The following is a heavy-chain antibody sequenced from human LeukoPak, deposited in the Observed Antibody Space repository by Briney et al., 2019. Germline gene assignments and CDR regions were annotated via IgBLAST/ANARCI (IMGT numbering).Heavy chain of an antibody. Sequence: PSETLSLTCAVYGGSFSRYYWSWIRQSPGKGLEWIAEIDHRGDTNYNPSVKSRVTISVDTSKNQFSLKVRSLSAADTAVYYCARGATTSETGYFDFWGQGTLVTVSS. D-gene: IGHD1-1*01. CDR1: GGSFSRYY. CDR3: ARGATTSETGYFDF. V-gene: IGHV4-34*01. CDR2: IDHRGDT. J-gene: IGHJ4*03.